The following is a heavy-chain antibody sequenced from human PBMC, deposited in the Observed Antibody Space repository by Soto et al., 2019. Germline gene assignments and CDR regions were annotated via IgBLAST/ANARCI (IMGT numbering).Heavy chain of an antibody. CDR1: GFTFDDYA. CDR3: AKGFRGWWGSDY. Sequence: EVQLVESGGGLVQPGRSLRLSCAASGFTFDDYAMHWVRQAPGKGLEWVSGISWNSGSIGYADYVKGRFTISRDNAKNSLYLQMNSLRAEDTALYYCAKGFRGWWGSDYWGQGTLVTVSS. CDR2: ISWNSGSI. J-gene: IGHJ4*02. V-gene: IGHV3-9*01. D-gene: IGHD6-19*01.